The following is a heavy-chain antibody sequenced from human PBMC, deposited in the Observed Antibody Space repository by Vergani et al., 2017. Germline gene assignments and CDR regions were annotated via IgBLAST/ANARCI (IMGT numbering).Heavy chain of an antibody. CDR1: GFTFSSYG. Sequence: QVQLVESGGGVVQPGRSLRLSCAASGFTFSSYGMHWVRQAHGKGLEWVAVIWYDGSNKYYADSVKGRFTISRDNSKNTLYLQMNSLRAEDTAVYYCARSGFDYYGSGSLGHWGQGTLVTVSS. CDR2: IWYDGSNK. CDR3: ARSGFDYYGSGSLGH. V-gene: IGHV3-33*01. D-gene: IGHD3-10*01. J-gene: IGHJ4*02.